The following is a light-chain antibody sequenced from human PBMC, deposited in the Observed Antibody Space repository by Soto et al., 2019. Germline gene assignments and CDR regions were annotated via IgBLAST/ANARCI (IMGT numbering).Light chain of an antibody. Sequence: DIQMTQSPSSLSASVGDRVTITSRASQSISNYLAWYQQKPGKVPKLLIYAASTLQSGVPSRFSGSGSGTDFTLTISSLQPEDVATYYCQKYNRAPWTFGQGTKVEIK. CDR3: QKYNRAPWT. V-gene: IGKV1-27*01. CDR1: QSISNY. CDR2: AAS. J-gene: IGKJ1*01.